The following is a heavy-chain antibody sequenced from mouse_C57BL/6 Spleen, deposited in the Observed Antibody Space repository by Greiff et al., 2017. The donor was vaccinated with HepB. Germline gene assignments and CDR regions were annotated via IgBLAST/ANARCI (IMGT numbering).Heavy chain of an antibody. CDR3: ARRGYSNNYAMDY. V-gene: IGHV1-82*01. CDR2: IYPGDGDT. J-gene: IGHJ4*01. D-gene: IGHD2-5*01. Sequence: QVQLQQSGPELVKPGASVKISCKASGYAFSSSWMNWVKQRPGKGLEWIGRIYPGDGDTNYNGKFKGKATLTADKSSSTAYMQLSSLTSEDSAVYFCARRGYSNNYAMDYWGQGTSVTVSS. CDR1: GYAFSSSW.